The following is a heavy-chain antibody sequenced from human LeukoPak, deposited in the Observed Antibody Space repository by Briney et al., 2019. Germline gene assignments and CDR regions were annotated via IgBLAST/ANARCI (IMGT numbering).Heavy chain of an antibody. V-gene: IGHV3-23*01. Sequence: GGSLRLSCAASGFTFSNYAMRWVRQAPGKGLEWVSAIGAGTGAVTIYADSVKGRFTISRDNSKNTLYLQMNSLRAEDTAVYYCAKDSSGHLNWFNPWGQGTLVTVSS. CDR2: IGAGTGAVT. D-gene: IGHD6-19*01. CDR3: AKDSSGHLNWFNP. J-gene: IGHJ5*02. CDR1: GFTFSNYA.